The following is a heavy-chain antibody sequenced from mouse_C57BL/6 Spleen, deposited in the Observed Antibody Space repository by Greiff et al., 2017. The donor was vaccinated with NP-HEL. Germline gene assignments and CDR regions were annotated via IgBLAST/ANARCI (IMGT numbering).Heavy chain of an antibody. J-gene: IGHJ2*01. V-gene: IGHV1-69*01. D-gene: IGHD2-12*01. CDR2: IDPSDSYT. Sequence: VQLQQPGAELVMPGASVKLSCKASGYTFTSYWMHWVKQRPGQGLEWIGEIDPSDSYTNYNQKFKGKYTLTVDKSSSTAYMQLSSLTSEDAAVYYCARPSYAEGGYYFDYWGQGTTLTVSS. CDR3: ARPSYAEGGYYFDY. CDR1: GYTFTSYW.